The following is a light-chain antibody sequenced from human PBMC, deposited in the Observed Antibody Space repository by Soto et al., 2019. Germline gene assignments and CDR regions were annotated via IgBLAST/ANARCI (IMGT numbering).Light chain of an antibody. J-gene: IGLJ3*02. CDR3: QSHDSSLNSWV. CDR1: SSNIGPGYD. V-gene: IGLV1-40*01. CDR2: GNT. Sequence: QPVLTQPPSMSGAPGQRVTISCTGSSSNIGPGYDVHWYQLLPGTAPKLLIYGNTNRPSGVPDRFSGSKSGTSASLAITGLRAEDEADYYCQSHDSSLNSWVFGGGTKLTVL.